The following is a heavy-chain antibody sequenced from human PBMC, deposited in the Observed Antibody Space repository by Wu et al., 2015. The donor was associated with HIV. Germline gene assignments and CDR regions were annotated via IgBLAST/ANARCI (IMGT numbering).Heavy chain of an antibody. V-gene: IGHV1-69*05. CDR2: IIPLFRTA. D-gene: IGHD1/OR15-1a*01. CDR1: GGTFSSYV. Sequence: QVQLVQSGAEVKKPGSSVKVSCTGSGGTFSSYVTAWVRQAPGQGLEWMGGIIPLFRTANYSPKFQGRLTITTDESMTTAYMDLRSLRPDDTAVYYCAKTYAKGVGNRSAWDLRLTNWGLGTLVTVSS. J-gene: IGHJ4*01. CDR3: AKTYAKGVGNRSAWDLRLTN.